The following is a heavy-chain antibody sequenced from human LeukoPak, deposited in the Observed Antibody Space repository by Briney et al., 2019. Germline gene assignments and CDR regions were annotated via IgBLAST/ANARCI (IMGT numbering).Heavy chain of an antibody. Sequence: GGSLRLSCAASGFTFSSYGMHWVRQAPGKGLEWVALIWDDGSNEYHADSVKGRFTISRDNSKNTLYLQMNSLRAEDTAVYYCARARTFGGVIVIPYYFDYWGQGTLVTVSS. CDR3: ARARTFGGVIVIPYYFDY. D-gene: IGHD3-16*02. V-gene: IGHV3-33*01. J-gene: IGHJ4*02. CDR2: IWDDGSNE. CDR1: GFTFSSYG.